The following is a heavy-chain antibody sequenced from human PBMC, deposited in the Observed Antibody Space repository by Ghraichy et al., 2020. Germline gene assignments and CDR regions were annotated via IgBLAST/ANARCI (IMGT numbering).Heavy chain of an antibody. V-gene: IGHV1-2*02. CDR2: INPNSGGT. J-gene: IGHJ1*01. CDR1: GYTFTGYY. D-gene: IGHD3-3*01. Sequence: ASVKVSCKASGYTFTGYYMLWVRQAPGQGLEWMGWINPNSGGTNYAQKFQGRVTMTRDTSISTAYMELSRLRSDDTAVYYCAREDGSYYDFWSGAEYFQHWGQGTLVTVSS. CDR3: AREDGSYYDFWSGAEYFQH.